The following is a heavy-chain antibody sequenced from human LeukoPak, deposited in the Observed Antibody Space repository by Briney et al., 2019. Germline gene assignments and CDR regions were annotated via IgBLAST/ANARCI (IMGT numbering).Heavy chain of an antibody. Sequence: SETLSLTCTVSGGSISSSSYYWGWIRQSPGKGLDWIGSIYYSGSTYYNPSLKSRVTISVDTSKNQFSLKLSSVTAADTAVYYCARLSSYVWGSYRYTSYFDYWGQGTLVTVSP. CDR1: GGSISSSSYY. CDR2: IYYSGST. CDR3: ARLSSYVWGSYRYTSYFDY. J-gene: IGHJ4*02. V-gene: IGHV4-39*01. D-gene: IGHD3-16*02.